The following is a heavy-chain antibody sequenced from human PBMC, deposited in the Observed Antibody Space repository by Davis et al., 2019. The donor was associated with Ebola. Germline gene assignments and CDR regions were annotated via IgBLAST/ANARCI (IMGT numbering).Heavy chain of an antibody. D-gene: IGHD6-13*01. CDR1: GGSFRGYY. CDR3: ARGWYSSSWPTGYYYYGMDV. CDR2: IYYSGST. Sequence: MPSETLSLTCAVYGGSFRGYYWSWIRQPPGKGLEWIGYIYYSGSTNYNPSLKSRVTISVDTSKNQFSLKLSSVTAADTAVYYCARGWYSSSWPTGYYYYGMDVWGQGTTVTVSS. V-gene: IGHV4-59*01. J-gene: IGHJ6*02.